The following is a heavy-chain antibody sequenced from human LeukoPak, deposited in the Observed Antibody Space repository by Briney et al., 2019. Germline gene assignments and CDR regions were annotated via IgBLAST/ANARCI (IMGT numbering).Heavy chain of an antibody. D-gene: IGHD6-13*01. CDR2: IYYSGRT. Sequence: SETLSLTCTVSGGSISSGDYYWSWIRQPPGNGLAGIGYIYYSGRTYYNPSLKSRVTISVDTSKNQFSLKLNSVTAADTAVYYCARRDSSNWGFDPWGQGTLVTVSS. J-gene: IGHJ5*02. CDR3: ARRDSSNWGFDP. CDR1: GGSISSGDYY. V-gene: IGHV4-30-4*01.